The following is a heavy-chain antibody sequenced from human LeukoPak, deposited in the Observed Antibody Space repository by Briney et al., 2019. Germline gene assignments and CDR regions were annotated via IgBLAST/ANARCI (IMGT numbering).Heavy chain of an antibody. CDR2: ISNSSSSI. D-gene: IGHD3-3*01. CDR1: GFIFSDYS. Sequence: GGSLRLSCTASGFIFSDYSMNWVRQTSGKGLEWLSYISNSSSSIYYADSVKGRFTISRDNAKNSVFLQMNSLRVEDTATYYCASMGYDFWSGYLPLGYWGQGTLVTVSS. V-gene: IGHV3-48*04. CDR3: ASMGYDFWSGYLPLGY. J-gene: IGHJ4*02.